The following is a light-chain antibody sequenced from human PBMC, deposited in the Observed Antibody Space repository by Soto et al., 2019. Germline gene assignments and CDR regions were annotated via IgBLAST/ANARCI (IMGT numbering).Light chain of an antibody. J-gene: IGLJ2*01. Sequence: QSVLTQPPSASGSPGQSVSISCTGTSSDVGGYNYVSWYQQHPGKAPKLMIYEVSKRPSGVPDRFSGSKSGNTASLIVSGLQAEDEADYYCSSDADSTLLFGGGTKVTVL. CDR1: SSDVGGYNY. CDR3: SSDADSTLL. V-gene: IGLV2-8*01. CDR2: EVS.